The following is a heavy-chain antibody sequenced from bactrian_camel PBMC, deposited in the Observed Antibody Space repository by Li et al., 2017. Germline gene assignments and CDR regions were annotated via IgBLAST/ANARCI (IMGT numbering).Heavy chain of an antibody. Sequence: HVQLVESGGGSVQAGGSLRLSCQISGRTYSSLCMGWFRQAPGKDREGVACIDNDGNTNYPDSVKGRFTISKDNAKNTLYLQLNNLTLEDTAMYYCAKEGDMWHPFGSWGQGTQVTVS. D-gene: IGHD7*01. J-gene: IGHJ6*01. V-gene: IGHV3S57*01. CDR3: AKEGDMWHPFGS. CDR1: GRTYSSLC. CDR2: IDNDGNT.